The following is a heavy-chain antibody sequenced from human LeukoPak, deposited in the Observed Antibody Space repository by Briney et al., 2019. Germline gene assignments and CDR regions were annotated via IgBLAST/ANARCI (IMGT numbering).Heavy chain of an antibody. CDR2: IWYDGSNK. CDR3: ARDQRPQQLVRAISYYYGMDV. Sequence: PGRSLRLSCAASGFTFSSYGMHWVRQAPGKGLEWVAVIWYDGSNKYYADSVKGRFTISRDNSKNTLYLQMNSLRAEATAEYYCARDQRPQQLVRAISYYYGMDVWGQGTTVTVSS. J-gene: IGHJ6*02. V-gene: IGHV3-33*01. CDR1: GFTFSSYG. D-gene: IGHD6-13*01.